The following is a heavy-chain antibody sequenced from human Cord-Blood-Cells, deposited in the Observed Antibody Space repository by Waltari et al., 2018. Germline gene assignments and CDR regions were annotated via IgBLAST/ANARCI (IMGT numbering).Heavy chain of an antibody. V-gene: IGHV1-2*02. CDR3: AFCSGGSCFDP. CDR2: INPSSGGT. D-gene: IGHD2-15*01. Sequence: VQLVQSGAEVKKPGASVKVSCKAPGYTFTGYYMHWVRQAPGQGLEWMAGINPSSGGTNDEPKFQGRVTMTRYKSSSTAYMELSSLRSDDTAVYYCAFCSGGSCFDPWGQGTLVTVSS. J-gene: IGHJ5*02. CDR1: GYTFTGYY.